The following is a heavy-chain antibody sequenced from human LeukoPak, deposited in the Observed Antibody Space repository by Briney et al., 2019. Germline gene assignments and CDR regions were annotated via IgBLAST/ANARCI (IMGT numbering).Heavy chain of an antibody. J-gene: IGHJ4*02. CDR1: GLFFRNYG. D-gene: IGHD6-19*01. CDR3: ARGFYNNGWYYFDY. V-gene: IGHV3-33*01. Sequence: TGGSLRLSCAASGLFFRNYGIHWVRQAPGAGLDWVAFISYDGTNKFYADSVKGRFTISSDNSKSTLYLQMSSLRAEDTAVYYCARGFYNNGWYYFDYWGQGSLVTVSS. CDR2: ISYDGTNK.